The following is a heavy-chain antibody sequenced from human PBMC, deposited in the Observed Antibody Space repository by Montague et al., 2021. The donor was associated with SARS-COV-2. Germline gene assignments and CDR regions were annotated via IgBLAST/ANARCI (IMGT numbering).Heavy chain of an antibody. CDR1: GDSISNYS. D-gene: IGHD4-11*01. V-gene: IGHV4-59*08. CDR2: IYYRGST. J-gene: IGHJ6*02. CDR3: ARHLRVTTVTSHMYHYAMDV. Sequence: SETLSLTCSVSGDSISNYSWSWIRQSPGKGLEWIGYIYYRGSTHYNLSLTSRVTISVDTSKNQVSLTLTSVTAADTAVYYCARHLRVTTVTSHMYHYAMDVWGQGTTVTVSS.